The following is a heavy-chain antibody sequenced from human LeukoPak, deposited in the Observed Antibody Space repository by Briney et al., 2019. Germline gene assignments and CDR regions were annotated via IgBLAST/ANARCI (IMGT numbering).Heavy chain of an antibody. CDR2: ISGSGGST. J-gene: IGHJ5*02. V-gene: IGHV3-23*01. CDR3: AKDGGSIVVVPAALPNWFDP. D-gene: IGHD2-2*02. CDR1: GFTLSSYA. Sequence: GGSLRLSCAASGFTLSSYAMSWVRQAPGKGLEWVSAISGSGGSTYYADSVKGRFTISRDNSKNTLYLQMNSLRAEDTAVYYCAKDGGSIVVVPAALPNWFDPWGQRTLVTVSS.